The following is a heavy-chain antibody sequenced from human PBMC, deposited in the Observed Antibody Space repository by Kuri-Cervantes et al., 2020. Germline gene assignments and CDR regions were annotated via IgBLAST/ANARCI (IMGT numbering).Heavy chain of an antibody. V-gene: IGHV3-9*01. CDR3: ARGGYYYDTSGYYPSTAPADY. Sequence: SLKISCTASGFTFDDYAMHWVRQPPGQGLEWVSGINWNSGSVDYADSVRGRFTISRDNAKNSLYLQMNSLRAEDTALYYCARGGYYYDTSGYYPSTAPADYWGQGTLVTVSS. CDR1: GFTFDDYA. D-gene: IGHD3-22*01. J-gene: IGHJ4*02. CDR2: INWNSGSV.